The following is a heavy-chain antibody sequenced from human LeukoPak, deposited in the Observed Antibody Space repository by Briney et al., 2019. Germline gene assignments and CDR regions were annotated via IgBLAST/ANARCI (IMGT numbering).Heavy chain of an antibody. Sequence: PSETLSLTCTVSGGSISSSSYYWGWIRQPPGKGLEWIGSIYYSASTYYNPSLKSRVAISVDTSKSQFSLKLSSVTAADTAVYYCSLGDSLYYFDYWGQGTLVTVSS. J-gene: IGHJ4*02. D-gene: IGHD3-16*01. CDR3: SLGDSLYYFDY. V-gene: IGHV4-39*01. CDR2: IYYSAST. CDR1: GGSISSSSYY.